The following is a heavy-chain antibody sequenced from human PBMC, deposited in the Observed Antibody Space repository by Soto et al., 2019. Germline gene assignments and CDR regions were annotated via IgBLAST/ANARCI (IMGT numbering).Heavy chain of an antibody. D-gene: IGHD2-2*01. Sequence: PGGSLRLSYAASGFTFSSYGMHWVRQAPGKGLEWVAVISYEGSNKYYADSVKGRFTISRDNSKNTLYLQMNSLRSEDTAVYYCARDKKLAPAGKRAVGRYYGMDVWGQGTTVTVSS. CDR3: ARDKKLAPAGKRAVGRYYGMDV. CDR1: GFTFSSYG. V-gene: IGHV3-30*03. J-gene: IGHJ6*02. CDR2: ISYEGSNK.